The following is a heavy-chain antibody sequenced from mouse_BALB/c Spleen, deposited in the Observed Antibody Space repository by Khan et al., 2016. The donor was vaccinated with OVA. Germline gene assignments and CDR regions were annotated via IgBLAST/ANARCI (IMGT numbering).Heavy chain of an antibody. V-gene: IGHV1-61*01. CDR1: GYTFTSYW. CDR3: TRREKYGYDPSWFAY. D-gene: IGHD2-2*01. Sequence: QVQLQQPGAELVRPGASVKLSCKASGYTFTSYWMNWVRQRPGQGLEWVGKINPSDSESHYNQMFKDKATLTVDKSSGTAYMKLSSLTSEDSAVXYCTRREKYGYDPSWFAYWGQGTLVTVSA. CDR2: INPSDSES. J-gene: IGHJ3*01.